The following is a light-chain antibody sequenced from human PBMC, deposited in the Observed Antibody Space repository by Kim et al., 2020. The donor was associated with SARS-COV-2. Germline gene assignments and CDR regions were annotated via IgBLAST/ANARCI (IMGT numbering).Light chain of an antibody. V-gene: IGKV3-20*01. J-gene: IGKJ1*01. Sequence: EIVLTQSPGTLSLSPGGRATFSCRASQSVSSFYLAWYQQKPGQAPRLLIYGASIRATGIPDRFSGSGSGTDFTLTISRLEPEDFAVYYCQQYGSSPWTFGQGTKVDIK. CDR1: QSVSSFY. CDR2: GAS. CDR3: QQYGSSPWT.